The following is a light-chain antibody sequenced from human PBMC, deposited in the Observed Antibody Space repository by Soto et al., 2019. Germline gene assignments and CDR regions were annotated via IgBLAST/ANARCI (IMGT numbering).Light chain of an antibody. J-gene: IGKJ1*01. V-gene: IGKV1-5*01. CDR3: QQYNGYSRT. CDR2: DVS. CDR1: QSIGDS. Sequence: DIQMTQSPSTLSASVGDRVTITCRASQSIGDSLAWYQQKPGKAPYLLISDVSSLERGVPSRFSGSGSGTEFTLTINSMQPDDFATFYCQQYNGYSRTFGQGTKVDIK.